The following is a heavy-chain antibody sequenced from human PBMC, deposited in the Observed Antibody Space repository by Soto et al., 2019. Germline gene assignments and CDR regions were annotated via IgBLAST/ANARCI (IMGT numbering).Heavy chain of an antibody. CDR3: ARSLWDTSGWKTDY. Sequence: QVQLQESGPGLVKPSETLSLTCAVSGDSISSLYWSWIRQPPGKGLEWIGYIYYSGSINYNPSLKSRVTISVDTSKNPFSLNLSSVTAEDTAVYYCARSLWDTSGWKTDYWGQGTLVTVSS. J-gene: IGHJ4*02. D-gene: IGHD6-19*01. CDR2: IYYSGSI. V-gene: IGHV4-59*01. CDR1: GDSISSLY.